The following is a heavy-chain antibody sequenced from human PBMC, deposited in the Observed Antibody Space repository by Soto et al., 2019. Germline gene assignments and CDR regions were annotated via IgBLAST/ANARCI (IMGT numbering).Heavy chain of an antibody. CDR2: IWYDGSNK. D-gene: IGHD3-10*01. Sequence: GGSLRLSCAASGFTFSSYGMHWVRQAPGKGLEWVAVIWYDGSNKYYADSVKGRFTISRDISKNTLYLQMDSLRAEDTAVYYCAKGEVRGIIPSYFDYWGLGTLVTVSS. V-gene: IGHV3-30*02. J-gene: IGHJ4*02. CDR1: GFTFSSYG. CDR3: AKGEVRGIIPSYFDY.